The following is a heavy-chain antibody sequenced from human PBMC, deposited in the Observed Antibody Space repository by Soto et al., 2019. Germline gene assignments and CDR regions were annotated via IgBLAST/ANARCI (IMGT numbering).Heavy chain of an antibody. CDR2: ISSSSYTM. Sequence: EVQLVESGGGLVQPGGSLRLSCAASGFTFSHYSMNWVRQAPGKGLECVSYISSSSYTMNYADSVKGRFTISRDNAKNSLYLQMSSLRDEATAVYYCARDVDYWGQGTLVTVSS. CDR1: GFTFSHYS. CDR3: ARDVDY. V-gene: IGHV3-48*02. J-gene: IGHJ4*02.